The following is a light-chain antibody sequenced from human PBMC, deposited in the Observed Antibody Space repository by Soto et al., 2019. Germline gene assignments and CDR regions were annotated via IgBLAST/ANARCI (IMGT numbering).Light chain of an antibody. CDR1: QGISSY. J-gene: IGKJ4*01. CDR3: QQRKNYPLT. V-gene: IGKV1-9*01. Sequence: DIQLTQSPSFLSASVGDRVTITCRASQGISSYLAWYQQRPGKAPKFLMYAAPTFQSGVPSRFSGSGSWTEFALTISSIPTEYFATSYCQQRKNYPLTFGGGTKVGIK. CDR2: AAP.